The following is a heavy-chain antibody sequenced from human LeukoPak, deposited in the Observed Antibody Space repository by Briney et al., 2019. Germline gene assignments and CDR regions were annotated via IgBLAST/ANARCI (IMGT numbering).Heavy chain of an antibody. CDR1: GFTFSSYA. Sequence: GGSLRLSCAASGFTFSSYAMHWVRQAPGKGLEWVAVISYDGSNKYYADSVKGRFTISRDNSKNTLDLQMNSLRAEDTAFYYCARDVGIAVFDPWGQGTLVTVSS. CDR2: ISYDGSNK. D-gene: IGHD6-19*01. J-gene: IGHJ5*02. CDR3: ARDVGIAVFDP. V-gene: IGHV3-30-3*01.